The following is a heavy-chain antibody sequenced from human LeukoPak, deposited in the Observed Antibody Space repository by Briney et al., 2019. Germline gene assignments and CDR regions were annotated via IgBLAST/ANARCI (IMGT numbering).Heavy chain of an antibody. Sequence: PSETLSRTCTVSGGSISSGDYYWSWIRQPPGKGLEWIGYIYYSGSTYYNPSLKSRVTISVDTSKNQFSLKLSSVTAADTAVYYCARVGGNYYDSSGEERMDVWGQGTTVTVSS. V-gene: IGHV4-30-4*01. CDR2: IYYSGST. CDR1: GGSISSGDYY. J-gene: IGHJ6*02. CDR3: ARVGGNYYDSSGEERMDV. D-gene: IGHD3-22*01.